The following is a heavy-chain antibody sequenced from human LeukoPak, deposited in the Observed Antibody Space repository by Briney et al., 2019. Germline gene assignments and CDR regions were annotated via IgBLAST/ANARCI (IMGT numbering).Heavy chain of an antibody. V-gene: IGHV3-23*01. Sequence: GGSLRLSCAASGFTFSSYAMSWVRQAPGKGLEWVSAISGSGGSTYYADSVKGRFTISRDNSKNTLYLQMNSLRAEATAVYYCAKGPAMVSGMDVWGQGTTVTVSS. CDR2: ISGSGGST. D-gene: IGHD5-18*01. CDR3: AKGPAMVSGMDV. J-gene: IGHJ6*02. CDR1: GFTFSSYA.